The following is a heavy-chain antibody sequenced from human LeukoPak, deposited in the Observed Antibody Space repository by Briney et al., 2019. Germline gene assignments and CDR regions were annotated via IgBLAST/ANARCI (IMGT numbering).Heavy chain of an antibody. CDR3: ARIGLGRDAYNSSDF. CDR2: ISATTIYT. D-gene: IGHD5-24*01. J-gene: IGHJ4*02. CDR1: GFTFSNYD. Sequence: GGSLRLSCTASGFTFSNYDMTWVRQAPGKGLEWVSSISATTIYTFSADSVRGRFTISRDNVENSLYLQMNNLRGEDTGVYFCARIGLGRDAYNSSDFWGQGTLVTVSS. V-gene: IGHV3-21*01.